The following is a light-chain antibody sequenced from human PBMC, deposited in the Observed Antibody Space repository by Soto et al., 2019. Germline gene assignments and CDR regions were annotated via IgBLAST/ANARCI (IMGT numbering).Light chain of an antibody. Sequence: DIQMTQSPSTLSASVGDRVTNTCRASQSISTRLAWFQQKPGKAPKLLIYKASSLQGGVPSRFSGSGSGTEFTLTVSSLQPDDFATYYCQQYSSYSYTFGQGTKLEIK. V-gene: IGKV1-5*03. CDR2: KAS. CDR3: QQYSSYSYT. J-gene: IGKJ2*01. CDR1: QSISTR.